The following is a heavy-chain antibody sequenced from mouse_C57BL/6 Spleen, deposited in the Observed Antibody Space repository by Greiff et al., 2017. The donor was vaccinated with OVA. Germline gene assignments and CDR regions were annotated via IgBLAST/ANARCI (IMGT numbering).Heavy chain of an antibody. V-gene: IGHV1-72*01. CDR3: AKRGLDYAMDY. D-gene: IGHD3-3*01. CDR1: GYTFTSYW. CDR2: IDPNSGGT. J-gene: IGHJ4*01. Sequence: QVQLKQPGAELVKPGASVKLSCKASGYTFTSYWMHWVKQRPGRGLEWIGRIDPNSGGTKYNEKFKSKATLTVDKPSSTAYMQLSSLTSEDSAVYYCAKRGLDYAMDYWGQGTSVTVSS.